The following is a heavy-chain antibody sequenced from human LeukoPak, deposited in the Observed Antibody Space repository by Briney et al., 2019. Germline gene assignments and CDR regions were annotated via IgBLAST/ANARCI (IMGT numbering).Heavy chain of an antibody. J-gene: IGHJ5*02. CDR3: ASHNGFGELYYGWFDP. CDR1: GYSFTSYW. Sequence: PGESLRISCKGSGYSFTSYWISWVRQMPGKGLEWMGRIDPSDSYTNYSPSFQGHVTISADKSISTAYLQWSSLKASDTAMYYCASHNGFGELYYGWFDPWGQGTLVTVSS. D-gene: IGHD3-10*01. CDR2: IDPSDSYT. V-gene: IGHV5-10-1*01.